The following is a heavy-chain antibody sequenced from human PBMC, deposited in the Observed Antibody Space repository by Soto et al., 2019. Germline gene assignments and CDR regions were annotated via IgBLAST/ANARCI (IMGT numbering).Heavy chain of an antibody. V-gene: IGHV1-2*04. CDR1: GYTFTGYY. Sequence: ASVKVSCKASGYTFTGYYMHWVRQAPGQGLEWMGWINPNSGGTNYAQKFQGWVTMTRDTSISTAYMELSRLRSDDTAVYYCARYRWVYYYYMDVWGKRTTVTVSS. D-gene: IGHD1-26*01. CDR3: ARYRWVYYYYMDV. J-gene: IGHJ6*03. CDR2: INPNSGGT.